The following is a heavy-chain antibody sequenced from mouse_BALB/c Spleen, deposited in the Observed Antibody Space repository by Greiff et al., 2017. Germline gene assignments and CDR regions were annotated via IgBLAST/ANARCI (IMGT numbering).Heavy chain of an antibody. D-gene: IGHD4-1*01. V-gene: IGHV1-14*01. J-gene: IGHJ1*01. CDR2: INPYNDGT. CDR1: GYTFTSYV. CDR3: ARGEDWEGFDV. Sequence: EVQGVESGPELVKPGASVKMSCKASGYTFTSYVMHWVKQKPGQGLEWIGYINPYNDGTKYNEKFKGKATLTSDKSSSTAYMELSSLTSEDSAVYYCARGEDWEGFDVWGAGTTVTVSS.